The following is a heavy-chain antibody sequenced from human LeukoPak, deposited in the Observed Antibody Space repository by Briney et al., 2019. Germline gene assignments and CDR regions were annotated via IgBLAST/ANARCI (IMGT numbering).Heavy chain of an antibody. CDR1: GGSISRSSYY. D-gene: IGHD2-21*01. J-gene: IGHJ4*02. CDR3: ARRSVYCGGDCYPYFDD. Sequence: SETLSLTCTVSGGSISRSSYYWGWIRQPPGKGLEWIGYIYYNGSTNYNPSLKSRVTILLDTPRNQFSLKLSSVTAADTAVYYCARRSVYCGGDCYPYFDDWGQGTLVTVSS. CDR2: IYYNGST. V-gene: IGHV4-39*07.